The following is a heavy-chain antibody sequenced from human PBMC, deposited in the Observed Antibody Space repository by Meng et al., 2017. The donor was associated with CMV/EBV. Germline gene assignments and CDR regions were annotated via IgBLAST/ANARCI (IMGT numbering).Heavy chain of an antibody. Sequence: LSLTCAASGFTFSSYWMHWVRQAPGKELVWVSRINSDGSSTSYADSVKGRFTISRDNAKNTLYLQMNSLRAEDTAVYYCARVLLKALNWFDPWGQGTLVTVSS. J-gene: IGHJ5*02. CDR2: INSDGSST. V-gene: IGHV3-74*01. CDR3: ARVLLKALNWFDP. D-gene: IGHD3-9*01. CDR1: GFTFSSYW.